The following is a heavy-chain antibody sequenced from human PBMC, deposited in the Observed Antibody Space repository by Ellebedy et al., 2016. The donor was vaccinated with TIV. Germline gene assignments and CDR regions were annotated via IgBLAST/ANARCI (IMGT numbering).Heavy chain of an antibody. Sequence: GGSLRLSCAASGFTLSNYAMHWVRQAPGKGLEWVAVISYDGSKKHYAESVKGRFTISRDNSKNTLYLQMNSLRAEDTVVYYCARDRLRRWEQPANLYYYSYGMDVWGQGTTVTVSS. J-gene: IGHJ6*02. CDR1: GFTLSNYA. D-gene: IGHD1/OR15-1a*01. CDR3: ARDRLRRWEQPANLYYYSYGMDV. CDR2: ISYDGSKK. V-gene: IGHV3-30-3*01.